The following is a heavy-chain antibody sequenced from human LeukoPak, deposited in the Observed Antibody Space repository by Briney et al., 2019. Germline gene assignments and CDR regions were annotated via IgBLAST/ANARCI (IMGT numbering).Heavy chain of an antibody. D-gene: IGHD4-23*01. V-gene: IGHV1-46*01. CDR1: GYTFTSYY. CDR2: INPSGGST. Sequence: ASVKVSCKASGYTFTSYYMHWVRQAPGQGLEWMGIINPSGGSTTYAQKFQGRVTMTRDTSTSTVYLELSGLRSEDTAVYYCARALDFGGNDFDFWGQGTLVTVSS. J-gene: IGHJ4*02. CDR3: ARALDFGGNDFDF.